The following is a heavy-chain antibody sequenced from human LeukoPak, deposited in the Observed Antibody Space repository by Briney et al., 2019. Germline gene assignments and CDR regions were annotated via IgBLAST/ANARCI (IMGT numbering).Heavy chain of an antibody. CDR3: ATTLGYCSSTSCYTPFGF. V-gene: IGHV3-30*02. J-gene: IGHJ4*02. D-gene: IGHD2-2*02. CDR1: GFTFSCYG. Sequence: SGGSLRLSCAASGFTFSCYGMHWVRQAPGKGLEWVAFIRYDGSNKYYTDSVKGRFTISRDNSRNTLHLQMDSLGAEDTAVYYCATTLGYCSSTSCYTPFGFWGQGTLVTVSP. CDR2: IRYDGSNK.